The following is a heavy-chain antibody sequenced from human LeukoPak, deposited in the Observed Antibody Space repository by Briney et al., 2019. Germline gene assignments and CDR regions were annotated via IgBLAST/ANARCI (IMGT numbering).Heavy chain of an antibody. J-gene: IGHJ4*02. CDR2: ITGSGDTT. V-gene: IGHV3-23*01. D-gene: IGHD6-13*01. Sequence: GGSLRLSCAASGFTFISYAVTWVRQAPGKGLEWVSGITGSGDTTFYAASVKGRFTISRDNSKNTLYLQMHSLRAEDTAVYYCVKDYSTIPAAANPLFDYWGQGALVTVSS. CDR1: GFTFISYA. CDR3: VKDYSTIPAAANPLFDY.